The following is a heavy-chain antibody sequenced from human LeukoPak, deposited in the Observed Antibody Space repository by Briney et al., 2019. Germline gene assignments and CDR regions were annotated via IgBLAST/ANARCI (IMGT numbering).Heavy chain of an antibody. J-gene: IGHJ4*02. D-gene: IGHD6-13*01. Sequence: GGSLRLSCAASGFTFSSYSVNCVRQAPGKGLEWVSSISSSSSYIYYADSVKGRFTISRDNAKNSLYLQMNSLRAEDTAVYYCAILPGIAAAGTNYWGQGTLVTVSS. CDR3: AILPGIAAAGTNY. V-gene: IGHV3-21*01. CDR2: ISSSSSYI. CDR1: GFTFSSYS.